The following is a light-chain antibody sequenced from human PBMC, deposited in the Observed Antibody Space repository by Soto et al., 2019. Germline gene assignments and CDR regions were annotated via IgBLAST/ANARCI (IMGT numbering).Light chain of an antibody. J-gene: IGKJ1*01. Sequence: DIVLTQSPDSLAVSLGERATISCKSSQSVLDRSNNKNYLAWYQQKPGQPPKMLIYWASTRESGVPDRFSGSGSGTDFTLTIICLQSEDGAVYFCHQYNTSPQTFCQGTTVEIK. CDR3: HQYNTSPQT. V-gene: IGKV4-1*01. CDR2: WAS. CDR1: QSVLDRSNNKNY.